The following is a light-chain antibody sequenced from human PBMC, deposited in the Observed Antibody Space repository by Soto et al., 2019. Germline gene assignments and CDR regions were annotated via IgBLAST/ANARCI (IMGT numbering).Light chain of an antibody. Sequence: QSVLTQPPSVSGSPGQSVTISCTGTSSDVGSFHRVSWYQQPPGTAPKLMIFEVSNRPSGVPDRFSGSKSGNTASLTISGLQSEDEADYYCSSYTSTRTVVFGGGTQLTVL. V-gene: IGLV2-18*02. CDR3: SSYTSTRTVV. J-gene: IGLJ2*01. CDR1: SSDVGSFHR. CDR2: EVS.